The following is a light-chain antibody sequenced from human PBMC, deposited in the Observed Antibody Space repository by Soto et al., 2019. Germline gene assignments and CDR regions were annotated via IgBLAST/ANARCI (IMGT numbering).Light chain of an antibody. CDR1: QSVLYSSNNKNY. CDR2: WAS. V-gene: IGKV4-1*01. Sequence: DIVMTQSPDSLAVSLGERATINCKSSQSVLYSSNNKNYLAWYQQKPGQPPKLLIYWASTRESGVPDRFSGSGSGTEFTLTISSLQPDDFATYYCQQYNSYFFWTFGQGTKVDIK. J-gene: IGKJ1*01. CDR3: QQYNSYFFWT.